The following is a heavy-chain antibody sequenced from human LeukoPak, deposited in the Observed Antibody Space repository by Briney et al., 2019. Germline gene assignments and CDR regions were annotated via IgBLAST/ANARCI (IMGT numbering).Heavy chain of an antibody. CDR2: IGTSGRTI. D-gene: IGHD3-10*01. CDR1: GFTFSSYE. J-gene: IGHJ6*04. V-gene: IGHV3-48*03. Sequence: GGSLRLSCAASGFTFSSYEMNWVRQAPGKGPQWVSYIGTSGRTIHYADSVKGRFTISRDNAKASLYLQMNSLRAEDTAVYYCARDPITMVRGTDYGMDAWGKGTTVTVSS. CDR3: ARDPITMVRGTDYGMDA.